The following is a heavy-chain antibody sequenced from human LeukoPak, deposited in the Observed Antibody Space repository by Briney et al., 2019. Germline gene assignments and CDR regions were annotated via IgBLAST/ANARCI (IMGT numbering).Heavy chain of an antibody. CDR1: GYTFTTYY. V-gene: IGHV1-46*01. CDR2: INPSGGTT. D-gene: IGHD2-15*01. CDR3: ARAGYCSGGSCYGFDY. Sequence: ASVKVSCKTSGYTFTTYYLHWVRQAPGHGLEWMGIINPSGGTTSYAQQFQGRVTMTRDTSTSTIYMELSSLRSEDTAVYYCARAGYCSGGSCYGFDYWGQGTLVTVSS. J-gene: IGHJ4*02.